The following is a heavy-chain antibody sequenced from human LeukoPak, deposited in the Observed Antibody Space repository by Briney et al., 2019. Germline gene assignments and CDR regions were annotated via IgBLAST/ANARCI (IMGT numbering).Heavy chain of an antibody. V-gene: IGHV4-38-2*01. CDR1: GYSISSGYY. D-gene: IGHD5-18*01. J-gene: IGHJ4*02. CDR2: IYHSGST. Sequence: PSETLSLTCAVSGYSISSGYYWGWIRQPPGKGLEWIGSIYHSGSTYYNPSLKSRVTISVDTSKYQFSLKLSSVTAADTAVYYCARGGYSYAVPLLYWGQGTLVTVSS. CDR3: ARGGYSYAVPLLY.